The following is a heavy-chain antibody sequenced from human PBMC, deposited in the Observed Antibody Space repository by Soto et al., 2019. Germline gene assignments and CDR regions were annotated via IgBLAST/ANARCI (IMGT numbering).Heavy chain of an antibody. CDR3: ARDGGVDATLANYFDY. D-gene: IGHD2-15*01. Sequence: EVQLVESGGGLVKPGGSLRLSCAASGFTFNSYSMNWVRQAPGKGLEWVSSMSRSSRYIYYADSVKGRFTISRDNARNSVYLQMNSLRAEDTAVYYCARDGGVDATLANYFDYWGQGTLVTVSS. J-gene: IGHJ4*02. CDR2: MSRSSRYI. V-gene: IGHV3-21*01. CDR1: GFTFNSYS.